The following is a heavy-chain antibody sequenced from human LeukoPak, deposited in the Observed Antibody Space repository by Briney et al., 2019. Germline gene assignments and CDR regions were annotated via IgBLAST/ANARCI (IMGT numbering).Heavy chain of an antibody. CDR1: GYTFIAYY. CDR2: IYPNSGGT. CDR3: ARGMGVLVPAATWFDP. D-gene: IGHD2-2*01. J-gene: IGHJ5*02. Sequence: ASVKLSCKASGYTFIAYYMHWVRQAPGQGLGWMGWIYPNSGGTNYAQKFQGRVTMTRDTSISTAYMDLSRLRSDDTAVYYCARGMGVLVPAATWFDPWGQGTLVTVSS. V-gene: IGHV1-2*02.